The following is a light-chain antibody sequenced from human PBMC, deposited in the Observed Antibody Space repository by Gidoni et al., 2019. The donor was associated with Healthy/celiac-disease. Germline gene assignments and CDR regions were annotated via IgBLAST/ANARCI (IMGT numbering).Light chain of an antibody. V-gene: IGKV1-27*01. CDR3: QKYNSAPRT. CDR1: QGISNY. Sequence: DIQMTQFPSSLSASVGDRVTITCRASQGISNYLAWYQQKPGKVPKLLIYASSTLQSGVPSRFSGSGSGTDCTLTISSLQPEDVATYYCQKYNSAPRTFGQGTKVEIK. CDR2: ASS. J-gene: IGKJ1*01.